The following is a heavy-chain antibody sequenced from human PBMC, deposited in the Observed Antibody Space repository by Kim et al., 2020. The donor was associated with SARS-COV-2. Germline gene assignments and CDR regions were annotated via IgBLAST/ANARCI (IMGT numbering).Heavy chain of an antibody. D-gene: IGHD3-10*01. CDR2: IYSGGST. Sequence: GGSLRLSCAASGFTVSSNYMSWVRQAPGKGLEWVSVIYSGGSTYYADSVKGRFTISRHNSKNTLYLQMNSLRAEDTAVYYCARLGGSGSYYNGGFDYWGQGTLVIVSS. J-gene: IGHJ4*02. CDR3: ARLGGSGSYYNGGFDY. V-gene: IGHV3-53*04. CDR1: GFTVSSNY.